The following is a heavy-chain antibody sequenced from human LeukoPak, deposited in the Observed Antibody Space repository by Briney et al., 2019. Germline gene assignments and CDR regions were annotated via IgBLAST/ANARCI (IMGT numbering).Heavy chain of an antibody. CDR2: IKKDGSEK. J-gene: IGHJ4*02. CDR3: ARRIVGPSSGGDY. D-gene: IGHD1-26*01. CDR1: GFTFSSFW. Sequence: PGGPLTLSCAASGFTFSSFWMSWVGQAPGKGLEWVANIKKDGSEKYYVDSVQGRFTISRDNAKNSLYLQMNSLRVEDTAVYYCARRIVGPSSGGDYWGQGTPVTVSS. V-gene: IGHV3-7*01.